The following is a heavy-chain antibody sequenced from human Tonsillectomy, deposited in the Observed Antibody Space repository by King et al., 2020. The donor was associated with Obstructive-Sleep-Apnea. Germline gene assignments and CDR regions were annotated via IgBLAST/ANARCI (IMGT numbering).Heavy chain of an antibody. CDR3: ARDSSYTATFDY. Sequence: VQLVESGGGLVKPGGSLRLSCAASGFTFSSYSMNWVRQAPGKGLEWVSSISSSSSYIYYADSVKGRFTISRDNAKKSLYLQMNSLRAEDTAVYYCARDSSYTATFDYWGQGTLVTVSS. V-gene: IGHV3-21*01. CDR1: GFTFSSYS. CDR2: ISSSSSYI. J-gene: IGHJ4*02. D-gene: IGHD5-18*01.